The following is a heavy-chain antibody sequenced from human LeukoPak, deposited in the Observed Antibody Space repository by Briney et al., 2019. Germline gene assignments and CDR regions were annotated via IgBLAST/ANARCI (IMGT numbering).Heavy chain of an antibody. CDR2: IIPILGIA. Sequence: SVKVSCKASGGTFSSYAISWVRQAPGQGLEWMGRIIPILGIANYAQKFQGRVTITADKSTSTAYMELSSLRSEDTAVYYCARYGGYYRSYFDYWGQGTLVTVPS. J-gene: IGHJ4*02. CDR1: GGTFSSYA. CDR3: ARYGGYYRSYFDY. V-gene: IGHV1-69*04. D-gene: IGHD3-22*01.